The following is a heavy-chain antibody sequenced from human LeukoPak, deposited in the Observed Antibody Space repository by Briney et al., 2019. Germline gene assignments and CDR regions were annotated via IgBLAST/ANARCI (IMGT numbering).Heavy chain of an antibody. CDR3: ARRAYSSGWYVGDWFDP. V-gene: IGHV4-34*01. Sequence: GSLRLSCEASGFTFSNYSMNWVRQAPGKGLEWIGEINHSGSTNYNPSLKSRVTISVDTSKNQFSLKLSSVTAANTAVYYCARRAYSSGWYVGDWFDPWGQGTLVTVSS. CDR1: GFTFSNYS. J-gene: IGHJ5*02. D-gene: IGHD6-19*01. CDR2: INHSGST.